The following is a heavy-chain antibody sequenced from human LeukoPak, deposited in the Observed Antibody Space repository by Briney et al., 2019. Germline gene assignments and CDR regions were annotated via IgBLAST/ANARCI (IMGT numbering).Heavy chain of an antibody. Sequence: SETLSLTCTVSGGSISSYYWNWIRQPPGKGLEWIGSISYSGSTNHNPSLESRVTISVDTSKNQISLKLSSVTAADTAIYYCARAPERWYSYGSYTYHYMDVWGRGTTVTVSS. CDR1: GGSISSYY. CDR3: ARAPERWYSYGSYTYHYMDV. D-gene: IGHD3-10*01. V-gene: IGHV4-59*01. J-gene: IGHJ6*03. CDR2: ISYSGST.